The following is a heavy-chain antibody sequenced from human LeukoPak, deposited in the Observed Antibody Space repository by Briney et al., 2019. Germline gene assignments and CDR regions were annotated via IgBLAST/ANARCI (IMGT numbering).Heavy chain of an antibody. CDR1: GFTFSDSY. D-gene: IGHD7-27*01. V-gene: IGHV3-11*01. Sequence: GGSLRLSCSASGFTFSDSYMSWIRQVPGKGLEWISYISSSGGTIYYADSVKGRFTISRENAKNSLYLQMNSLRAEATAVYYCAKEGGDWGEGYFDYWGQGTLVTVSS. CDR2: ISSSGGTI. CDR3: AKEGGDWGEGYFDY. J-gene: IGHJ4*02.